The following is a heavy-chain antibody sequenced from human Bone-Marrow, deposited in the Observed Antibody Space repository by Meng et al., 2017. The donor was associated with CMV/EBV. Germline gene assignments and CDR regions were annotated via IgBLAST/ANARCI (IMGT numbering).Heavy chain of an antibody. Sequence: RLQREKSGQELVKPSETLSLTCTVSGGSISSSSSYWGWIRQPPGKGLEWIGSIYYSGRTYYNPSLKSRVTISVDTSKNQFSLKLSSVTAADTAVYYCASTGVVLRYFDLFDYWGQGTLVTVSS. D-gene: IGHD3-9*01. CDR1: GGSISSSSSY. J-gene: IGHJ4*02. CDR2: IYYSGRT. CDR3: ASTGVVLRYFDLFDY. V-gene: IGHV4-39*06.